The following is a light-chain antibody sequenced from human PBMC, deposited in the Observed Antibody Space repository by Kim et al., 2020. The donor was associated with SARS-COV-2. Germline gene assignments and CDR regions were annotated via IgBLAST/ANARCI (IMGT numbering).Light chain of an antibody. V-gene: IGLV3-1*01. CDR2: QYN. J-gene: IGLJ1*01. CDR3: QAWDSGSYV. CDR1: KLGDKY. Sequence: SYELTQPPSVSVSPGQTASITCSGDKLGDKYVSWYQQKPGQSPVLLIYQYNTRPSGIPERFSGSNSESSATLTISGTQAVDEADYYCQAWDSGSYVFGTG.